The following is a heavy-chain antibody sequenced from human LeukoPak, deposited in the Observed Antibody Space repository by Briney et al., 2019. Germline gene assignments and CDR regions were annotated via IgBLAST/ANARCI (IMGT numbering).Heavy chain of an antibody. CDR3: ARADCSSTSCYEFDY. Sequence: NPGGSLRLSCAASGFTFSDYYMSWIRQAPGKGLEWVSYIRSSGSTIYYADSVKGRFTISRGNAKNSLYLQMNSLRAEDTAVYYCARADCSSTSCYEFDYWGQGTLVTVSS. CDR2: IRSSGSTI. CDR1: GFTFSDYY. J-gene: IGHJ4*02. D-gene: IGHD2-2*01. V-gene: IGHV3-11*04.